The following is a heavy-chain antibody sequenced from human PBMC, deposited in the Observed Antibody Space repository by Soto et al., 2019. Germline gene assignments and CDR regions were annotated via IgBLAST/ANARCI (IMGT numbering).Heavy chain of an antibody. D-gene: IGHD6-6*01. CDR3: ARDRVSSSCFDY. V-gene: IGHV3-11*01. Sequence: LRLSCAASGFTFSDYYMSWIRQAPGKGLEWVSYISSSGSTIYYADSVKGRFTISRDNAKNSLYLQMNSLRAEDTAVYYCARDRVSSSCFDYWGQGTRVTVSS. CDR1: GFTFSDYY. CDR2: ISSSGSTI. J-gene: IGHJ4*02.